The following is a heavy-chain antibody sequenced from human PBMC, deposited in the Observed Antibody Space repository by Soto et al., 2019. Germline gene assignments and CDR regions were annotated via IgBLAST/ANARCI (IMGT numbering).Heavy chain of an antibody. CDR2: IWYDGSNK. J-gene: IGHJ4*02. CDR3: ARDGGPRGIQLGY. V-gene: IGHV3-33*01. D-gene: IGHD5-18*01. Sequence: QVQLVESGGGVVQPGRSLRLSCAASGFTFSSYGMHWVRQAPGKGLEWVAVIWYDGSNKYYADSVKGRFTISRDNSKNTLYLQRNSLGAEDTAVYYCARDGGPRGIQLGYWGQGTLVTVSS. CDR1: GFTFSSYG.